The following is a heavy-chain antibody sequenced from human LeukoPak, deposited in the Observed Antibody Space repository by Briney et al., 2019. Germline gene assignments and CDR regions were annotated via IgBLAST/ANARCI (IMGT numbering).Heavy chain of an antibody. J-gene: IGHJ4*02. V-gene: IGHV1-69*05. CDR1: GGTFSSYA. D-gene: IGHD3-3*01. CDR3: ASNYDFWSGSYYFDY. Sequence: SVKVSCKASGGTFSSYAISWVRQAPGQGLEWMGRIIPIFGTANYAQKFQGRVTIITDESTSTAYMELSSLRSEETAVYYCASNYDFWSGSYYFDYWGQGTLVTVSS. CDR2: IIPIFGTA.